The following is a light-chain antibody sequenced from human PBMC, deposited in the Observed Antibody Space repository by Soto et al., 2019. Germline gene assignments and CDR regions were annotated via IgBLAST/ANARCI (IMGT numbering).Light chain of an antibody. CDR3: QQRRKWPLT. CDR1: QNIGNS. V-gene: IGKV3-11*01. J-gene: IGKJ4*01. Sequence: EIVFTQSPDTLSLSPGERATLSCRSSQNIGNSVAWYQQKPGQAPRLLIYDVSKRAAGVTDRFSGSGSGTDFTLTISSREAEDFAVESCQQRRKWPLTVGGGTNIEIK. CDR2: DVS.